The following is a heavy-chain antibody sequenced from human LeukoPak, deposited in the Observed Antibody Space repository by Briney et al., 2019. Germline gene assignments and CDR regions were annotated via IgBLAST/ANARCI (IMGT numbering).Heavy chain of an antibody. J-gene: IGHJ4*02. CDR2: INPSGGST. D-gene: IGHD4-11*01. V-gene: IGHV1-46*01. CDR3: ARQTPTVRALGY. CDR1: GYTFTSYY. Sequence: ASVKVSCKASGYTFTSYYMHWVRQAPGQGLEWMGIINPSGGSTSYAQKFQGRVTMSRDTSISTVYMELTRLRSDDTAVYYCARQTPTVRALGYWGQGTLVTVSS.